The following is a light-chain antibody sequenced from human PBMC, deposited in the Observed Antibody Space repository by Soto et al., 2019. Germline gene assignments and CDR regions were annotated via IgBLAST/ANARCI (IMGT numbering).Light chain of an antibody. V-gene: IGLV1-40*01. Sequence: QSVLTQPPSVSGAPGQRVTISCTGSSSNIGAGRDVHWYQQLPGKAPKLLIYGDSNRPSGVPDRFSGSKSGASASLAITEIQAEDEAEYHCLSYDSDMSSHRYVFGTGTKLTVL. CDR3: LSYDSDMSSHRYV. CDR2: GDS. J-gene: IGLJ1*01. CDR1: SSNIGAGRD.